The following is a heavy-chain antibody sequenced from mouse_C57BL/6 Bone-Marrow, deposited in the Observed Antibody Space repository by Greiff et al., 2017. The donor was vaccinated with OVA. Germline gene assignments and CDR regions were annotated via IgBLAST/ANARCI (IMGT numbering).Heavy chain of an antibody. Sequence: EVKLMESGGGLVQPGGSMKLSCVASGFTFSNYWMNWVRQSPEKGLEWVAQIRLKSDNYETHYAESVKGRFTISRDDSKSSVYLQMNNLRAEDTGIYYCTEGGYGYWYFDVWGKGTTVTVSS. CDR1: GFTFSNYW. V-gene: IGHV6-3*01. D-gene: IGHD2-2*01. CDR3: TEGGYGYWYFDV. CDR2: IRLKSDNYET. J-gene: IGHJ1*03.